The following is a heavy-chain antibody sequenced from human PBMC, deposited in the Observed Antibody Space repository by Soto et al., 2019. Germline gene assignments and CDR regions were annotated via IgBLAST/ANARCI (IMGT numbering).Heavy chain of an antibody. D-gene: IGHD3-22*01. Sequence: SETLSLTCTVSGGSISSYYWSWIRQPPGKGLEWIGYIYYSGSTNYNPSLKSRVTISVDTSKNQFSLKLSSVTAADTAVYYCARSDYYDSSGYYYPIGFDYWGQGTLVTVSS. CDR3: ARSDYYDSSGYYYPIGFDY. CDR1: GGSISSYY. J-gene: IGHJ4*02. V-gene: IGHV4-59*01. CDR2: IYYSGST.